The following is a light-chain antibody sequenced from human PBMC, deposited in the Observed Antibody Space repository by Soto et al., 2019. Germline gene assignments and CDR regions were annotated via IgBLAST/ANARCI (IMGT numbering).Light chain of an antibody. CDR3: QQYGSSLMYT. J-gene: IGKJ2*01. V-gene: IGKV3-20*01. Sequence: EIVLTQSPGTLSLSPGERATLSCRASQSVSSSYLVWYQQKPGQAPRLLIYGASSRATGIPDRFSGSGSGTHFTLTISRLEPEDFAVYYCQQYGSSLMYTFGQGTKLEIK. CDR2: GAS. CDR1: QSVSSSY.